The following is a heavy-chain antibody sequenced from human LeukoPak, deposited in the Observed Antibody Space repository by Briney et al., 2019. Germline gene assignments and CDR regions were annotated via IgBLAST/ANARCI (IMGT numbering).Heavy chain of an antibody. J-gene: IGHJ6*02. V-gene: IGHV3-23*01. Sequence: TGGSLRLSCAASGFTFSSYAMSWVRQAPGKGLEWVSAISGSGTSTFYADSVKGRFTISRDNSKNTLYLQMNSLRDGDTAVYYCAKGGGCIVGGTCSLSYYYGMDVWGQGTTVTVSS. CDR3: AKGGGCIVGGTCSLSYYYGMDV. D-gene: IGHD1-26*01. CDR2: ISGSGTST. CDR1: GFTFSSYA.